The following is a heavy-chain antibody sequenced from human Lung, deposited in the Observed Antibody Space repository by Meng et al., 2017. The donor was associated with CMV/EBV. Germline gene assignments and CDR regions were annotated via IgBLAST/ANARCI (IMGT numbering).Heavy chain of an antibody. D-gene: IGHD3-16*01. Sequence: GGSXRLXXAASGFMFDDCGMHWVRQTPGKGLEWVAFIRHDGTNKFYGDSVKGRFTISRDNSKNTVYLQMNSLRPGETAVYYCAKDLLLFGGPNAYFDQWGQGTLVTVSS. CDR2: IRHDGTNK. V-gene: IGHV3-30*02. J-gene: IGHJ4*02. CDR3: AKDLLLFGGPNAYFDQ. CDR1: GFMFDDCG.